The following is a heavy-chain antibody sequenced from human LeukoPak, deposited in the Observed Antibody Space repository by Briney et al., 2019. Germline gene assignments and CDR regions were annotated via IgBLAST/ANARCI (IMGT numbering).Heavy chain of an antibody. J-gene: IGHJ3*02. D-gene: IGHD3-16*02. CDR1: GYTFTGYY. V-gene: IGHV1-2*02. CDR2: INPDSGGT. Sequence: GASVKVSCKASGYTFTGYYMHWVRQAPGQGLEWMGYINPDSGGTNYAQEFQGRVTMTRDTSISTAYMGLNRLRSDDTAVYYCARGEMITFGGVIVISTFDIWGQGTMVTVS. CDR3: ARGEMITFGGVIVISTFDI.